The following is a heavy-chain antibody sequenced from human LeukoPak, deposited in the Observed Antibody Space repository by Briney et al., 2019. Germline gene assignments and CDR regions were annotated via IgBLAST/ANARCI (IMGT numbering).Heavy chain of an antibody. CDR2: INPGNGNT. Sequence: ASVKVSCKASGYTFTSYVIHWVRQAPGQRLEWMGWINPGNGNTKYSQKFQGRVTIIRDTSASTAYMDLNSLKSEDTAVYYCASSELGAPLDYYYYGMDVWGQGTTVTVSS. D-gene: IGHD4/OR15-4a*01. J-gene: IGHJ6*02. CDR3: ASSELGAPLDYYYYGMDV. CDR1: GYTFTSYV. V-gene: IGHV1-3*01.